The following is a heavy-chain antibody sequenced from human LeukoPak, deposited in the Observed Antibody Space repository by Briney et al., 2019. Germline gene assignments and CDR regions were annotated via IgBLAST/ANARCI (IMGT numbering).Heavy chain of an antibody. D-gene: IGHD3-22*01. CDR3: ARVGYYDSSGYHKFDC. Sequence: PSQTLSLTCTVSGGSISSGGYYWSWIRQHPGKGLEWIGYIYYSGSTYYNPSLKSRVTISVDTSKNQFSLKLSSVTAADTAVYYCARVGYYDSSGYHKFDCWGQGTLVTVSS. V-gene: IGHV4-31*03. J-gene: IGHJ4*02. CDR2: IYYSGST. CDR1: GGSISSGGYY.